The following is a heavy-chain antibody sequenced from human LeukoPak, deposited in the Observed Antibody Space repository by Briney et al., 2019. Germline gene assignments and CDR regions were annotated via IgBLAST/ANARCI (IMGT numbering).Heavy chain of an antibody. CDR3: ATPYPRYSSSWYYFTY. CDR2: VDPDDGET. CDR1: GYTFTDYY. V-gene: IGHV1-69-2*01. Sequence: ASVKVSCKVSGYTFTDYYMHWVQHAPAKGLEWMGLVDPDDGETIYAEKFQGRVTITVDTYTDKAYMELSSVRSKDTAVYYRATPYPRYSSSWYYFTYWRQGTLVTVSS. J-gene: IGHJ4*02. D-gene: IGHD6-13*01.